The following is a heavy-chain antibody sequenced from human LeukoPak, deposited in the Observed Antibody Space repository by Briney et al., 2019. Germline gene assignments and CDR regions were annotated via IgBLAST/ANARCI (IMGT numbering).Heavy chain of an antibody. J-gene: IGHJ4*02. CDR3: ARHLDSSSWYIEY. Sequence: TGGSPRLSCAASGFTFSSSAMSWVRQAPGKGLEWVSGISASGGSTHYADSVKGRFTISRDNSKNTLYVQMNSLRAEDTAVYYCARHLDSSSWYIEYWGQGTLVTVSS. D-gene: IGHD6-13*01. CDR2: ISASGGST. CDR1: GFTFSSSA. V-gene: IGHV3-23*01.